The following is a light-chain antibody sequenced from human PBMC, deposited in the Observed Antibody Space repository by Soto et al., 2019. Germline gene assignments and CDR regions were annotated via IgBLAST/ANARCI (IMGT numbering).Light chain of an antibody. CDR3: QQSYNSPPT. Sequence: DIKMSQSPSSLSASVEDRVIITCRASQSISNHLNWYQQKPGKAPKLLIFAASSLQSGVPSRFSGSRSGPDFTLTISSLQPEDFATYYCQQSYNSPPTFGQGTKVDI. CDR2: AAS. CDR1: QSISNH. V-gene: IGKV1-39*01. J-gene: IGKJ1*01.